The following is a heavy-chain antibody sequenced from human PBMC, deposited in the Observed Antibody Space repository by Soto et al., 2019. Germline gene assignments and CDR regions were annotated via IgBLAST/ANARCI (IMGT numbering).Heavy chain of an antibody. V-gene: IGHV3-23*01. CDR2: ISGSGGST. D-gene: IGHD5-12*01. J-gene: IGHJ6*02. CDR1: GFTFSSYA. Sequence: HPGGSLRLSCAASGFTFSSYALSWVRQAPGKGLEWVSAISGSGGSTYYADSVKGRFTISRDNSKNTLYLQMNSLRAEDTAVYYCAKTRRSYRGYDTPHSARYYYGMDVWGQGTTVTVSS. CDR3: AKTRRSYRGYDTPHSARYYYGMDV.